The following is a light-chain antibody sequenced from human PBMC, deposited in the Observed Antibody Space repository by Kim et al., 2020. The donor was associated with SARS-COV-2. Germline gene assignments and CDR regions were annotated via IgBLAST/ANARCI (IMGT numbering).Light chain of an antibody. V-gene: IGLV3-21*03. CDR2: DDR. Sequence: PGKTARITCGGNNSGSKSVHCYQQKPGQAPVLVIHDDRDRPSGIPERFSGSNSGNTATLTISRVEAGDEADYYCQVWDSSSDHRVFGGGTQLTVL. CDR1: NSGSKS. J-gene: IGLJ3*02. CDR3: QVWDSSSDHRV.